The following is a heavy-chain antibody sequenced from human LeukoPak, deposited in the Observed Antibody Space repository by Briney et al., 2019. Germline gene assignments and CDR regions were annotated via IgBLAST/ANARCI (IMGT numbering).Heavy chain of an antibody. Sequence: ASVTVSCKVSGYTLTELSMHWVRQAPGKGLEWMGGFDPEDGETIYAQKFQGRVIMTEDTSTDTAYMELSSLRSEDTAVYYCATAEAYGSRNWIDPWGQGTLVTVSS. D-gene: IGHD6-13*01. J-gene: IGHJ5*02. CDR1: GYTLTELS. V-gene: IGHV1-24*01. CDR2: FDPEDGET. CDR3: ATAEAYGSRNWIDP.